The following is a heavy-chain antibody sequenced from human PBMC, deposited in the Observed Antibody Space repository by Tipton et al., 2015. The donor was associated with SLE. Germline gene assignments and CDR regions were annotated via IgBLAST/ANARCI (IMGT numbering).Heavy chain of an antibody. Sequence: LRLSCAVYGGSFSGYYWSWIRQPPGKGLGWIGEINHSGSTNYNPSLKSRVTISVDTSKNQFSLKLSSVTAADTAVYYCARDPRGGDAFDIWGQGTMVTVSS. CDR2: INHSGST. CDR1: GGSFSGYY. CDR3: ARDPRGGDAFDI. J-gene: IGHJ3*02. D-gene: IGHD3-10*01. V-gene: IGHV4-34*01.